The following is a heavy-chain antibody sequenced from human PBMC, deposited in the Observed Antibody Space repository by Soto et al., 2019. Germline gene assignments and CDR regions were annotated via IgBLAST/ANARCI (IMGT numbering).Heavy chain of an antibody. Sequence: SGGSLRLSCAASGFTFSSYGMHWVRQAPGKGLEWVAVISYDGSNKYYADSVKGRFTISRDNSKNTLYLQMNSLRAEDTAVYYCAKVVGFLADYYYGMDVWGQGTTVTVSS. D-gene: IGHD2-21*01. V-gene: IGHV3-30*18. CDR3: AKVVGFLADYYYGMDV. CDR2: ISYDGSNK. CDR1: GFTFSSYG. J-gene: IGHJ6*02.